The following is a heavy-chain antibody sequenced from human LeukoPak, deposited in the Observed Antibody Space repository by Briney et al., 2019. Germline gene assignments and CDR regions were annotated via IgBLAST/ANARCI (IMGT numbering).Heavy chain of an antibody. J-gene: IGHJ4*02. CDR2: ISAYNGNT. V-gene: IGHV1-18*01. Sequence: GASVKVSCKASGYTFTSYGISWVRQAPGQGLEWMGWISAYNGNTNYAQKLQGRVTMTTDTSTSTAYMELRSLRSDDTAVYYCAREEQEDNDNDYGGNTYRAPAGYWGQGTLVTVSS. CDR1: GYTFTSYG. CDR3: AREEQEDNDNDYGGNTYRAPAGY. D-gene: IGHD4-23*01.